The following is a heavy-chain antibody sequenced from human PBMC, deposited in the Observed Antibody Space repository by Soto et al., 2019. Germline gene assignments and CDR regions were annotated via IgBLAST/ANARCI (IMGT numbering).Heavy chain of an antibody. Sequence: QVQLVESGGGLVKPGGSPRLSCAASGFTFSDYYMSWIRQAPGKGLDWVSYLSSSSSYTAYVDSVKCRFTISRDNAKNSQYLQQNSLRAEDTAVYFCARCGSRVGPTDPDYWCQGTLVTDSS. J-gene: IGHJ4*02. CDR1: GFTFSDYY. CDR3: ARCGSRVGPTDPDY. CDR2: LSSSSSYT. V-gene: IGHV3-11*05. D-gene: IGHD1-26*01.